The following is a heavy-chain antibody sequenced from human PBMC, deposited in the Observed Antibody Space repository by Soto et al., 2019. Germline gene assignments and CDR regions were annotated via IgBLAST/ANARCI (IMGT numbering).Heavy chain of an antibody. Sequence: GGSLRLSCAASGFTFMSYGMIWVRQATGKGLEWVSAISQSAGGNTYYADPVKGRFTISRDDSKNTLYLQMDSLRPEDTAQYYCAGWNYDYWGQGTQVTVSS. CDR1: GFTFMSYG. CDR3: AGWNYDY. V-gene: IGHV3-23*01. J-gene: IGHJ4*02. CDR2: ISQSAGGNT. D-gene: IGHD1-7*01.